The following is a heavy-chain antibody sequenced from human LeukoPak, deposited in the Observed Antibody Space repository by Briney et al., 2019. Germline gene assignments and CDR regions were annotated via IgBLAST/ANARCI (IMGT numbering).Heavy chain of an antibody. CDR3: ASGITMVRGVISAFDI. Sequence: PSETLSLTCAVSGGSISSSNWWSWVRQPPGKGLEWIGEIYHSGSTNYNPSLKSRVTISVDKSKNQFSLKLSSVTAADTAVYYCASGITMVRGVISAFDIWAKGQWSPSLQ. V-gene: IGHV4-4*02. J-gene: IGHJ3*02. CDR1: GGSISSSNW. D-gene: IGHD3-10*01. CDR2: IYHSGST.